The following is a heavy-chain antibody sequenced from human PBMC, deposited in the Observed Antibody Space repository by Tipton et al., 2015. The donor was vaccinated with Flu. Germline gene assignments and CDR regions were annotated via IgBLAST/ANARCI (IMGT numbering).Heavy chain of an antibody. Sequence: TLSLTCAVYGGSFSGYYWSWIRQPPGKGLEWIGEINHSGSTNYNPSLKSRVTISVDTSKNQFSLKLSSVTAADTAVYYCARLGQHYYYYMDVWGKGTTVTVSS. CDR3: ARLGQHYYYYMDV. J-gene: IGHJ6*03. V-gene: IGHV4-34*01. CDR2: INHSGST. CDR1: GGSFSGYY.